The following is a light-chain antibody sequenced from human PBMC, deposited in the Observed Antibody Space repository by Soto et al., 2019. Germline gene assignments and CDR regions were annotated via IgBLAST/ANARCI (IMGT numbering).Light chain of an antibody. CDR3: QQRSNWPPGT. J-gene: IGKJ4*01. CDR2: DAS. Sequence: EIVLTQSPAPLSLSPGARATLSCRASQSVSSYLAWYQQQPCQAPRLLIYDASNRATGIPARFSGSGSGTDFTPTISSLEPEDFAVYYCQQRSNWPPGTFGGGTKLDIK. CDR1: QSVSSY. V-gene: IGKV3-11*01.